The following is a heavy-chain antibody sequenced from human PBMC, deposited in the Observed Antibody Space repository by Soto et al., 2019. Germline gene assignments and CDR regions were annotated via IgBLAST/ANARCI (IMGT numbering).Heavy chain of an antibody. V-gene: IGHV4-31*03. CDR2: IYYSGST. J-gene: IGHJ4*02. Sequence: PSETLSLTCTVSGGSITSGGHYWSWIRQRPGKGLEWIGIIYYSGSTSYHPSLNSRVTLSLDTSKNQFSLKLSSVTAAGTAVYYCAGHYSSSWVYNYWGQGTLVTVSS. CDR1: GGSITSGGHY. CDR3: AGHYSSSWVYNY. D-gene: IGHD6-6*01.